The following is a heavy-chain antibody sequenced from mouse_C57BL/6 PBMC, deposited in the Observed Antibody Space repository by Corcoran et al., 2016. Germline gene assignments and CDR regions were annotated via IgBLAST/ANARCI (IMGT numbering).Heavy chain of an antibody. J-gene: IGHJ3*01. V-gene: IGHV1-76*01. CDR3: ARSPPNYYGSSWGFAY. CDR2: IYPGSGNT. Sequence: QVQLKQSGAELVRPGASVKLSCKASGYTFTDYYINWVKQRPGQGLEWIASIYPGSGNTYYNEKFKGKATLTAEKSSSTAYMQLSSLTSEDSAVYFCARSPPNYYGSSWGFAYWGQGTLVTVSA. D-gene: IGHD1-1*01. CDR1: GYTFTDYY.